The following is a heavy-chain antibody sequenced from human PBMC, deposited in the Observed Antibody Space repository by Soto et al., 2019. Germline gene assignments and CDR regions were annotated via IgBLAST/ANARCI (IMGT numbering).Heavy chain of an antibody. CDR3: VSGYGYFDN. CDR1: GITFSKYG. Sequence: QVQLVESGGGVVQPGRSLRLSCAASGITFSKYGTHWVRQAPGKGLEWVAVIWYDGRDKYYADSVKGRFTISRDNSKNTLYLQMNSLTAYDTAVYYCVSGYGYFDNWGRGTLVTVSS. D-gene: IGHD3-22*01. CDR2: IWYDGRDK. V-gene: IGHV3-33*01. J-gene: IGHJ4*02.